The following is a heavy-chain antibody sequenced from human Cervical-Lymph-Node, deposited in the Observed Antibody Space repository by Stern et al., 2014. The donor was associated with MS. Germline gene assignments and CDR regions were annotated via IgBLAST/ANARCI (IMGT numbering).Heavy chain of an antibody. D-gene: IGHD6-19*01. CDR2: ISGYNDNT. CDR1: GYTFSNYG. CDR3: ARDPRIAVAGTGGGFDP. Sequence: VQLEESGAEVKKPGASVKVSCKSSGYTFSNYGISWVRQAPGQGLEWMGWISGYNDNTIYVEKFQGRVTMTKDTSTSTAYMELRSLRSDDTAVYYCARDPRIAVAGTGGGFDPWGQGTLVTVSS. V-gene: IGHV1-18*01. J-gene: IGHJ5*02.